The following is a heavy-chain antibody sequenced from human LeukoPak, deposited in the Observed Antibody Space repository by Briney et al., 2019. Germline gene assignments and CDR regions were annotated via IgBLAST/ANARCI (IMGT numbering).Heavy chain of an antibody. V-gene: IGHV1-69*02. CDR3: ARGSFYYGNSGHMDV. J-gene: IGHJ6*02. Sequence: KVSCKASGGTFSSYTITWVRQAPGQGPEWMGRIIPMLGIANHAQKFQGRVTITADKSTSTVYMELSSLRSEDTAVYYCARGSFYYGNSGHMDVWGQGTTVTVSS. CDR2: IIPMLGIA. D-gene: IGHD3-22*01. CDR1: GGTFSSYT.